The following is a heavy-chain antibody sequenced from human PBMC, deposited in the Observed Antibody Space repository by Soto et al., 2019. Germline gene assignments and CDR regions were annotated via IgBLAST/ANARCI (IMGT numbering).Heavy chain of an antibody. J-gene: IGHJ4*02. D-gene: IGHD4-17*01. CDR3: TTNTPGTTVPSDY. Sequence: PGGSLRLSGAASGFTFSNAWMNWVGQARGKGLEWVGRIKSKTDGGTTDYAAPVKGRFTISRDDSKNTLYLQMNSLKTEDTAVYYCTTNTPGTTVPSDYWGQGTLVTVSS. CDR1: GFTFSNAW. CDR2: IKSKTDGGTT. V-gene: IGHV3-15*01.